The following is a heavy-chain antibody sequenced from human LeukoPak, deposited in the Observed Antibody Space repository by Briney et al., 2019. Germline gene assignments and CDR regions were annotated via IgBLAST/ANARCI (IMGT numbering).Heavy chain of an antibody. J-gene: IGHJ4*02. Sequence: PSETLSLTRSVSGASISSYYWSWVRQPAGKGLEWIGRIYISGTTKHNPSLKSRVTMSVDTSKNQFSLRLTSVTAADTAVYFCARDDVPYRGTYTPFDVWGQGTLVTVSS. CDR3: ARDDVPYRGTYTPFDV. V-gene: IGHV4-4*07. CDR2: IYISGTT. CDR1: GASISSYY. D-gene: IGHD3-10*02.